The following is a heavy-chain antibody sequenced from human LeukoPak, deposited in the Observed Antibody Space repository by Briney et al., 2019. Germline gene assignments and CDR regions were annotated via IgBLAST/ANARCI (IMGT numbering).Heavy chain of an antibody. D-gene: IGHD6-13*01. V-gene: IGHV1-18*04. CDR2: ISAYDGNT. J-gene: IGHJ4*02. Sequence: GASVKVSCKASGYTFTSYGISWVRQAPGQGLEWMGWISAYDGNTNYAQKLQGRVTMTTDTSTSTAYMELRSLRSDDTAVYYCARGALGYSSSPFDYWGQGTLVTVSS. CDR3: ARGALGYSSSPFDY. CDR1: GYTFTSYG.